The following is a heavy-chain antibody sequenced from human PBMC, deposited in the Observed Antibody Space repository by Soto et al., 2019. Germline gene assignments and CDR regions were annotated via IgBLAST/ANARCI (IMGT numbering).Heavy chain of an antibody. D-gene: IGHD5-12*01. CDR3: ARDHGTRGYDSWDYYYMDV. CDR2: ISAYNGNT. J-gene: IGHJ6*03. CDR1: GYTFTSYG. V-gene: IGHV1-18*01. Sequence: ASVKVSCKASGYTFTSYGISWVRQAPGQGLEWMGWISAYNGNTNYAQKLQGRVTMTTDTSTSTAYMELRSLRSDDTAVYYCARDHGTRGYDSWDYYYMDVWGKGTTVTVSS.